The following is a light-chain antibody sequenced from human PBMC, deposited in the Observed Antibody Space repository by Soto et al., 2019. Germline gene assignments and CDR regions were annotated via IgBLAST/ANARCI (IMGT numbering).Light chain of an antibody. CDR1: RTVRSH. V-gene: IGKV3-11*01. CDR2: DAS. Sequence: EIVLTQSPATLSFSAGERATLSCSASRTVRSHLAWYQQKPGQAPRLLIYDASKRATGIPARFSGSGSGTDFTLTISSLEPEDFAFYYCQQRGGTFGQGTEVEIK. J-gene: IGKJ1*01. CDR3: QQRGGT.